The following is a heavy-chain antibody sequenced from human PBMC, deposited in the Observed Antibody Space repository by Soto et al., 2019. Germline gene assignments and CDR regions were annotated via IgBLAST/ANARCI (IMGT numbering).Heavy chain of an antibody. CDR3: GKERRGSGWFVCDY. D-gene: IGHD6-19*01. CDR1: GFTFSSYW. V-gene: IGHV3-74*03. J-gene: IGHJ4*02. CDR2: IKTDGSLT. Sequence: EAQLVQSGGGLVQPGGSMRLSCTASGFTFSSYWMYWVRQAPGKGLVWVSSIKTDGSLTPYADSVKGRFTISRDNAKNTAYLQMNSLRADDTAVYYCGKERRGSGWFVCDYWGQGELVTVSS.